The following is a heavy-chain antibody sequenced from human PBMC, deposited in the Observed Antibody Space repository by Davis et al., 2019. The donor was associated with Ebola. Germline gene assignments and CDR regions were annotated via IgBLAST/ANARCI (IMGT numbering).Heavy chain of an antibody. V-gene: IGHV3-9*01. CDR3: AKPGGPWGGMDV. CDR2: ISWNSGSI. CDR1: GFTFDDYA. D-gene: IGHD3-16*01. Sequence: GGSLRLSCAASGFTFDDYAMHWVRQAPGKGLEWVSGISWNSGSIGYADSVKGRFTISRDNAKNSLYLQMNSLRAEDTALYYCAKPGGPWGGMDVWGQGTTVTVSS. J-gene: IGHJ6*02.